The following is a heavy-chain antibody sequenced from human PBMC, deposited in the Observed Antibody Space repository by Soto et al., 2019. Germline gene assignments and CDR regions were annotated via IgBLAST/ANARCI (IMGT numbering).Heavy chain of an antibody. CDR3: AIFNGYCSSTSCYSFDY. D-gene: IGHD2-2*01. CDR2: IYYSGST. Sequence: QVQLQESGPGLVKPSETLSLTCTVSGGSISSYYWSWIRQPPGKGLEWIGYIYYSGSTNYNPSLKSRVTISVDTSKNQFSLKLSSVTDADTAVYYCAIFNGYCSSTSCYSFDYWGQGTLVTVSS. J-gene: IGHJ4*02. CDR1: GGSISSYY. V-gene: IGHV4-59*08.